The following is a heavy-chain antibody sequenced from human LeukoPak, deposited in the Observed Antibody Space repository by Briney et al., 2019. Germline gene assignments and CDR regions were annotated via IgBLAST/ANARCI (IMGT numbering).Heavy chain of an antibody. V-gene: IGHV5-51*01. Sequence: GESLKISCKGSGYIFTSYWIGWVRQMPGKGLEWMGITYPGDSDTRYSPSFQGQVTISADKSISTAYLQWSSLKASETAMHYCARYPLSTLRYFDYWGQGTLVTVSS. CDR1: GYIFTSYW. CDR3: ARYPLSTLRYFDY. CDR2: TYPGDSDT. J-gene: IGHJ4*02.